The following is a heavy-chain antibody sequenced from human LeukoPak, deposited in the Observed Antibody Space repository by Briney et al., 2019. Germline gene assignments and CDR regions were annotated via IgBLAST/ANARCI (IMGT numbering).Heavy chain of an antibody. CDR1: GYTFTSYG. Sequence: GASVKVSCKASGYTFTSYGISWVRQAPGQGLEWMGWISAYNGNTNYAQKLQGRVTMTTDTSTSTAYMELRSLRSDDTAVYYCARGRAPGYSSGWYGNNWFDPWGQGTLVTVSS. J-gene: IGHJ5*02. D-gene: IGHD6-19*01. CDR3: ARGRAPGYSSGWYGNNWFDP. V-gene: IGHV1-18*01. CDR2: ISAYNGNT.